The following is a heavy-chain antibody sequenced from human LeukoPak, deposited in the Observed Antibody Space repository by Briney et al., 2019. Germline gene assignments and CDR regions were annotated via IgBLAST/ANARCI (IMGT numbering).Heavy chain of an antibody. V-gene: IGHV1-69*05. J-gene: IGHJ4*02. Sequence: SVKVSCKASGGTFSSYAISWVRQAPGQGLEWMGGIIPIFGTANYAQKFQGRVTITTDESTSTAYMELRSLRSDDTAVYYCASTGIYDSSGYCPYWGQGTLVTVSS. CDR2: IIPIFGTA. D-gene: IGHD3-22*01. CDR1: GGTFSSYA. CDR3: ASTGIYDSSGYCPY.